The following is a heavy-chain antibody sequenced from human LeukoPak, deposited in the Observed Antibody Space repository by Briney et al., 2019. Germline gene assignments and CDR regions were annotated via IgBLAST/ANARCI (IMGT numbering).Heavy chain of an antibody. D-gene: IGHD1-14*01. CDR2: INPSGGST. Sequence: ASVKVSCKASGYTFTSYYMHWVRQAPGQGLEWMGIINPSGGSTSYAQKFQGRVTMTRDTSTSTVYMGLSSLRSEDTAVYYCARDENSEDAFDIWGQGTMVTVSS. CDR1: GYTFTSYY. CDR3: ARDENSEDAFDI. V-gene: IGHV1-46*01. J-gene: IGHJ3*02.